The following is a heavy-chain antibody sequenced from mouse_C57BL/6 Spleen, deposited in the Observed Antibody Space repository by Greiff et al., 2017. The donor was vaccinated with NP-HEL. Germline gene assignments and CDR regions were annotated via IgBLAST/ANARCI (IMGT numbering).Heavy chain of an antibody. V-gene: IGHV1-53*01. CDR3: ARDTTVVEYYAMDY. CDR1: GYTFTSYW. J-gene: IGHJ4*01. Sequence: VQLQQPGTELVKPGASVKLSCKASGYTFTSYWMHWVQQRPGHGLEWIGNINPGNGCTYYNENFKSKATLTVDKSSSTAYMQLSSLTSEDSAVYYCARDTTVVEYYAMDYWGQGTSVTVSS. CDR2: INPGNGCT. D-gene: IGHD1-1*01.